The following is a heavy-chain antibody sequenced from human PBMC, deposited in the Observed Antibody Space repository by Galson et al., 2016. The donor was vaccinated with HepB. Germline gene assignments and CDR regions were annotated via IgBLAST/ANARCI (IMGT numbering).Heavy chain of an antibody. CDR1: GFTFSSSS. V-gene: IGHV3-21*01. Sequence: SLRLSCAASGFTFSSSSMNWVRQAPGKGLEWVSSISSNRRYINYVDSVRGRFTISRDDAKNSLYLQMNSLRAEDTAVYYCLGGLGWLPDYWGQGTPVTVSS. D-gene: IGHD3-10*01. J-gene: IGHJ4*02. CDR3: LGGLGWLPDY. CDR2: ISSNRRYI.